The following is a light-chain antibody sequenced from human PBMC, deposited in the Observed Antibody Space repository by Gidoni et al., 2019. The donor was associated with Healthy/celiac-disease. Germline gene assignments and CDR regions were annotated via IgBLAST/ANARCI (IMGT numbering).Light chain of an antibody. CDR1: QSVSSY. V-gene: IGKV3-11*01. J-gene: IGKJ2*01. CDR3: QQRSNWPPVT. Sequence: EIVLTQSTATLSLSPGERATLSCRASQSVSSYLAWYQQTPGQAPRLLIYDASNRATGIPARFSGSGSGTDFTLTISSLEPEDFAVYYCQQRSNWPPVTFGQGTKLEIK. CDR2: DAS.